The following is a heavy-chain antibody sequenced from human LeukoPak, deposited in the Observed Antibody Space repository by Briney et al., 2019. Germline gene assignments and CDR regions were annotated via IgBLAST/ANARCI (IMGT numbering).Heavy chain of an antibody. CDR1: GGSISSHY. V-gene: IGHV4-4*09. CDR2: VHASGTT. J-gene: IGHJ2*01. CDR3: VRRGSISWYWYFDL. D-gene: IGHD6-13*01. Sequence: PSETLSLTCTVSGGSISSHYWSWIRQPPGKGLEWIGYVHASGTTDYNPSVKSRVAISVDTSKNQLSLKLSSVTAADTALYYCVRRGSISWYWYFDLWGRGTLVTVSS.